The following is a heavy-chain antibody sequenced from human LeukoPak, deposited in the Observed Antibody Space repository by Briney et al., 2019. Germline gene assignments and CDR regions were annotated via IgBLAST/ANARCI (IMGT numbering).Heavy chain of an antibody. CDR3: ARGSLSEFDP. CDR1: GGSISSGGYY. D-gene: IGHD1-26*01. J-gene: IGHJ5*02. V-gene: IGHV4-31*03. Sequence: SETLSLTCTVSGGSISSGGYYWSWIRQHPGKGLEWIGYIYYSGSTYYNPSFKSRVTISVDTSKNQFSLKLSSVTAADTAVYYCARGSLSEFDPWGQGTLVTVSS. CDR2: IYYSGST.